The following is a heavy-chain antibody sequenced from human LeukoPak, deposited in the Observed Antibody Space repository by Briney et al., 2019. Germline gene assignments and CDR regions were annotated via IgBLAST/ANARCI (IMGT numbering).Heavy chain of an antibody. CDR1: GFTVSSNY. J-gene: IGHJ1*01. V-gene: IGHV3-23*01. CDR2: ISGSGGST. D-gene: IGHD2-15*01. CDR3: AKPLTPIRRVVFQH. Sequence: PGGSLRLSCAASGFTVSSNYMSWVRQAPGKGLEWVSAISGSGGSTYYADSVKGRFTISRDNSKNTLYLQMNSLRAEDTAVYYCAKPLTPIRRVVFQHWGQGTLVTVSS.